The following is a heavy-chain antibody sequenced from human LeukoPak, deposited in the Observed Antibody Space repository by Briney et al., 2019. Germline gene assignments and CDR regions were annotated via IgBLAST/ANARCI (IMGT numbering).Heavy chain of an antibody. D-gene: IGHD6-19*01. CDR2: IYYSGST. CDR1: GGSISSGSYY. V-gene: IGHV4-61*01. J-gene: IGHJ5*02. CDR3: ARGASGWYEGGNWFDP. Sequence: SETLSLTCTVSGGSISSGSYYWSWIRQPPGKGLEWIGYIYYSGSTNYNPSLKSRVTISVDTSKNQFSLKLSSVTAADTAVYYCARGASGWYEGGNWFDPWGQGTLVTVSS.